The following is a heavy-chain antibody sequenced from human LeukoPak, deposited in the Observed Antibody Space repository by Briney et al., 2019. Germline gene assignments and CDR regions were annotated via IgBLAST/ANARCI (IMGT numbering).Heavy chain of an antibody. V-gene: IGHV3-11*04. Sequence: KTGGSLRLSCAASGFTFSDYYMSWIRQAPGKGLEWVSYISSSGSTTYYADSVKGRFTISRDNAKNSLYLQMNSLRAEDTAVYYCANFETVGAKPFEYWGQGTLVTVSS. CDR2: ISSSGSTT. CDR3: ANFETVGAKPFEY. CDR1: GFTFSDYY. D-gene: IGHD1-26*01. J-gene: IGHJ4*02.